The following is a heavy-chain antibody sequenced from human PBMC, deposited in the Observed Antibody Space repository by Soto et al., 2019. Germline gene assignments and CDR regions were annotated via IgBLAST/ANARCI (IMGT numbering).Heavy chain of an antibody. CDR2: ISYDGSNK. CDR3: AKGFGVAAAPVHN. V-gene: IGHV3-30*18. CDR1: GFTFSSYG. J-gene: IGHJ4*02. Sequence: QVQLVESGGGVVQPGRSLRLSCAASGFTFSSYGMHWVRQAPGKGLEWVAVISYDGSNKYYADSVKGRFTISRDNSKNTLYLQMNSLSAEDTAVYYCAKGFGVAAAPVHNWGQGTLVTVSS. D-gene: IGHD6-13*01.